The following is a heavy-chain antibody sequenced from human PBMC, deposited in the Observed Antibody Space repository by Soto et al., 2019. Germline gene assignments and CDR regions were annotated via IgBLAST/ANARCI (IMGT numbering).Heavy chain of an antibody. CDR2: IYYSGST. J-gene: IGHJ4*02. CDR3: AKYDTAMVRFDY. CDR1: GGSISSSSYY. Sequence: QLQLQESGPGLVKPSETLSLTCTVSGGSISSSSYYWGWIRQPPGKGLEWIGSIYYSGSTYYNPSLKSRVPISVDTSKNQFSLKLSSVTAADTAVYYCAKYDTAMVRFDYWGQGTLVTVSS. V-gene: IGHV4-39*01. D-gene: IGHD5-18*01.